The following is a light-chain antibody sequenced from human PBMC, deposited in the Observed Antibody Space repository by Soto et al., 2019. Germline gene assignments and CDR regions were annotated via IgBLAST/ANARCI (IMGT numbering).Light chain of an antibody. CDR2: AAS. J-gene: IGKJ2*01. Sequence: AIRLTQSPSSLSASLGDTITISCRASQGIRNDLGWYQQKPGKAPNLLIYAASRIEIGVPSRFSGSGAGTDFTLTISNLQPEDFATYYCLQDFNYPYTFGQGTKVDIK. CDR3: LQDFNYPYT. CDR1: QGIRND. V-gene: IGKV1-6*01.